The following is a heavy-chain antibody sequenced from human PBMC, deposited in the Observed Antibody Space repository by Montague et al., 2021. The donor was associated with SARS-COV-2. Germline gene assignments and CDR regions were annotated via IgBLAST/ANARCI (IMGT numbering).Heavy chain of an antibody. J-gene: IGHJ4*02. D-gene: IGHD4-17*01. CDR2: ISYSGTT. CDR1: GGSISSTTYR. V-gene: IGHV4-39*01. CDR3: ARHYGSSLDY. Sequence: SETLSLTCTVSGGSISSTTYRWGWIRQPPGKGLEWIGFISYSGTTFYNPSLKSRISMSVDTPKSQFSLNLTSVTAADTAVYYCARHYGSSLDYWGQGILVAVPS.